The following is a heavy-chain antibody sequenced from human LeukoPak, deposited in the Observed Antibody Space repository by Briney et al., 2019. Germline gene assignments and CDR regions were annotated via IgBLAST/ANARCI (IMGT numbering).Heavy chain of an antibody. CDR1: GGSISSSSYY. D-gene: IGHD2-2*02. V-gene: IGHV4-39*01. Sequence: SETLSLTCTVSGGSISSSSYYWGWIRQPPGKGLEWIGSIYYSGSTYYNPSLKSRVTVFVDTSKNQFSLKLSSVTAADTAVYYCARQYCSSTSCYNNYFDYWGQGTLVTVSS. CDR3: ARQYCSSTSCYNNYFDY. CDR2: IYYSGST. J-gene: IGHJ4*02.